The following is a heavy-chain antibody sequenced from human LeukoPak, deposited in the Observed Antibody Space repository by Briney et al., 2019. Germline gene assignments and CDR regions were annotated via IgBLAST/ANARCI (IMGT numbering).Heavy chain of an antibody. CDR2: ISAYNGNT. D-gene: IGHD3-10*01. J-gene: IGHJ4*02. CDR3: ARPSDRGVRGVLFGY. CDR1: GYTFTSYG. Sequence: GTSVKVSCKASGYTFTSYGISWVRQAPGQGLEWMGWISAYNGNTNYAQKLQGRVTMTTDTSTSTAYMELRSLRSDDTAVYYCARPSDRGVRGVLFGYWGQGTLVTVSS. V-gene: IGHV1-18*01.